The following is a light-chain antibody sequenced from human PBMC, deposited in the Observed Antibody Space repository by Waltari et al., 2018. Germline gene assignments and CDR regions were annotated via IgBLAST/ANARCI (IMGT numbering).Light chain of an antibody. V-gene: IGLV1-47*01. Sequence: QSVLTQLPSASGTPGQGVTISCSGSSSNIGDNYVYWYQQFPGTSPKLLIHRNNQRPSGVPERFSGSKSGTAAFLVISRLRSEDEADYHCATWDDSLSGWVFGGGTKVTVL. CDR3: ATWDDSLSGWV. CDR2: RNN. J-gene: IGLJ3*02. CDR1: SSNIGDNY.